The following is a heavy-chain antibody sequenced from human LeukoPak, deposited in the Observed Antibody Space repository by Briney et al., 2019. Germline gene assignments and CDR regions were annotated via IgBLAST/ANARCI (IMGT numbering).Heavy chain of an antibody. CDR3: AKDPYGDYVRYFDY. Sequence: GGSLGLSCAASGFTFRSYAMSWVRQAPGKGLEWVSGISGSGGSTYYADSVKGRFTISRDNSKNTLYLQMNSLRAEDTAVYYCAKDPYGDYVRYFDYWGQGTLVTVSS. J-gene: IGHJ4*02. D-gene: IGHD4-17*01. CDR2: ISGSGGST. CDR1: GFTFRSYA. V-gene: IGHV3-23*01.